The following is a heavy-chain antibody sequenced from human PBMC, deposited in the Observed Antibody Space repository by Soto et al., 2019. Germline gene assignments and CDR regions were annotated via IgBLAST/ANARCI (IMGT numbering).Heavy chain of an antibody. J-gene: IGHJ4*02. CDR3: AAGGYTVTELDY. V-gene: IGHV4-34*01. D-gene: IGHD5-12*01. CDR2: INHSGST. Sequence: SETLSLTCAVYGGSFSGYYWSWIRQPPVKGLEWIGEINHSGSTNYNPSLKSRVTISVDTSKNQFSLKLSSVTAADTAVYYCAAGGYTVTELDYWGQGTLVTVSS. CDR1: GGSFSGYY.